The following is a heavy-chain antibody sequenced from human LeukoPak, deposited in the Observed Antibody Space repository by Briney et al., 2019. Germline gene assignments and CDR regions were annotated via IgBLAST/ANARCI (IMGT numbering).Heavy chain of an antibody. D-gene: IGHD3-10*01. Sequence: GASVKVSCKASGYTFTSYGISWVRQAPGQGLEWMGIINPSGGSTSYAQKFQGRVTMTRDTSTSTVHMELSSLRSEDTAVYYCARVGDYYYGSGSYWLFDYWGQGALVTVSS. J-gene: IGHJ4*02. V-gene: IGHV1-46*01. CDR1: GYTFTSYG. CDR3: ARVGDYYYGSGSYWLFDY. CDR2: INPSGGST.